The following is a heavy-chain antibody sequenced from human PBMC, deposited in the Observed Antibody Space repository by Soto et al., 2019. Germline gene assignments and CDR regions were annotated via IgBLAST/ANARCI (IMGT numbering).Heavy chain of an antibody. V-gene: IGHV4-61*05. CDR3: GRGGDAHKMGRH. CDR1: DDSISSISYY. CDR2: VHFSGSL. D-gene: IGHD2-2*01. Sequence: PSQTLSLTCSVSDDSISSISYYWSWIRQPPGRGLEWIGFVHFSGSLHYNASLRNRAIISVDTSRRQISLKLTSVTAADTAVYFCGRGGDAHKMGRHWGQGTLVTVSS. J-gene: IGHJ1*01.